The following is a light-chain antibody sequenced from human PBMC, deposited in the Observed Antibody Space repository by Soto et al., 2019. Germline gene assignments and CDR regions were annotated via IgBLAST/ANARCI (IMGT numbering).Light chain of an antibody. J-gene: IGKJ1*01. CDR2: DAS. V-gene: IGKV3-20*01. CDR3: QQYGSSGT. CDR1: QSVRNS. Sequence: EIVLTQSPDTLSLSPGERATLSCRASQSVRNSLAWYQQQPGQAPRLLIYDASNRATGIPARFSGSGSGTDFTLTISRLEPEDFAVYYCQQYGSSGTFGQGTKVDIK.